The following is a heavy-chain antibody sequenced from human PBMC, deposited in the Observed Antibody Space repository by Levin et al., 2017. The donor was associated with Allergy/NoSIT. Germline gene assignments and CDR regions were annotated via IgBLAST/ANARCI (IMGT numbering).Heavy chain of an antibody. J-gene: IGHJ4*02. V-gene: IGHV4-39*02. CDR2: IYYSGST. Sequence: SETLSLTCTVSGGSISSNSYYWGWIRQPPGKGLEWIGSIYYSGSTYYNPSLKSRVTISVDMSRNHFSLKLSSVTAADTAVYYCARAIAVTGTMESFDSWGQGTLVTVSS. CDR3: ARAIAVTGTMESFDS. D-gene: IGHD6-19*01. CDR1: GGSISSNSYY.